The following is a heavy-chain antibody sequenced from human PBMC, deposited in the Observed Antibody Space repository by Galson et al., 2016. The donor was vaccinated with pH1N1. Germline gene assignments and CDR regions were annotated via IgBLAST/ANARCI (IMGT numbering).Heavy chain of an antibody. CDR3: ASHSGDGYRYGSERYFDY. CDR1: GYSFTRYW. J-gene: IGHJ4*02. V-gene: IGHV5-51*01. Sequence: QSGAEVKKPGESLKISCKGSGYSFTRYWIGWVRQMPGKGLEWMGIIFPGDSDTRYSPSFQGQVTISPDKSISTASLQWSSLKASDTAMEYCASHSGDGYRYGSERYFDYWGQGTLVTVST. CDR2: IFPGDSDT. D-gene: IGHD5-18*01.